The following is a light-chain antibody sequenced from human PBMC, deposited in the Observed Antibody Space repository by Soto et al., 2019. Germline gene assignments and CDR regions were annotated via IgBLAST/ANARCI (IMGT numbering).Light chain of an antibody. CDR3: QHYNSYAQA. CDR1: QTISSW. V-gene: IGKV1-5*03. Sequence: DIQMTQSPSTLSGSVGDRVTITCRASQTISSWLAWYQQKPGKAPKLVIYKASTLKSGVPSRFSGIGSGTEFTLTISSLQPDDFATYCCQHYNSYAQAFGQGIKVELK. CDR2: KAS. J-gene: IGKJ1*01.